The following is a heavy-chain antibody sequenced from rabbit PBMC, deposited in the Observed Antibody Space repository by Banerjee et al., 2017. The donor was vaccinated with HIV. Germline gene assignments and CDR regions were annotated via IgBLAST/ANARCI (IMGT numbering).Heavy chain of an antibody. CDR2: IYTSSGGT. CDR3: ARHYYGGGSYLFKL. CDR1: GFSFSSSYW. D-gene: IGHD8-1*01. V-gene: IGHV1S45*01. Sequence: EESGGGLVQPEGSLTLTCTASGFSFSSSYWICWVRQAPGKGLEWIACIYTSSGGTYYATWAKGRFTISKTSSTTVTLQMTSLTAADTATYFCARHYYGGGSYLFKLWGPGTLVTVS. J-gene: IGHJ4*01.